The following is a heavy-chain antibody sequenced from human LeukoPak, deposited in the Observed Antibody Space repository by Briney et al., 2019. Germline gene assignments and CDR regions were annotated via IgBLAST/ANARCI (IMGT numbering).Heavy chain of an antibody. Sequence: SETLSLTCTVSGGSISSYYWSWIRQPPGKGLEWIGHIYYTGSTNYDPSLKSRVTISLDTSKNQFSLRLSSVTAADTAVYYCARRAADDYGDYYGMDVWGQGTTVTVSS. CDR1: GGSISSYY. J-gene: IGHJ6*02. CDR2: IYYTGST. D-gene: IGHD4/OR15-4a*01. CDR3: ARRAADDYGDYYGMDV. V-gene: IGHV4-59*08.